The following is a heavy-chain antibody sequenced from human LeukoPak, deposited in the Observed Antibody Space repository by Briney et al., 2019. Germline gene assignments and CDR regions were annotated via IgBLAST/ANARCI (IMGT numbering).Heavy chain of an antibody. CDR1: GGSISSSSYY. V-gene: IGHV4-39*01. J-gene: IGHJ1*01. Sequence: SETLSLTCTISGGSISSSSYYWDWIRQYPGKGLEWLGTIYYSGSTYYNASLKSRLFISVDTSNNQFSLRLSFVTAADTAVYYCARRRYYDATGYLDWGQGTLISVSS. CDR3: ARRRYYDATGYLD. CDR2: IYYSGST. D-gene: IGHD3-22*01.